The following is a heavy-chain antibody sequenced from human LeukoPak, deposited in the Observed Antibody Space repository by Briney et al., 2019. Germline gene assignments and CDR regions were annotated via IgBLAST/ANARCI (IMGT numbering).Heavy chain of an antibody. CDR1: GFTFSSYG. V-gene: IGHV3-33*03. J-gene: IGHJ1*01. D-gene: IGHD3-22*01. Sequence: PGGSLRLSCAASGFTFSSYGMHWVRQAPGKGLEWVAVIWYDETEEFYADSVKGRFTISRDNSKNTVDRQMNSLRTEDTAVYYCAKGGSLYSSSVLYLNEWGQGSLVIVSS. CDR3: AKGGSLYSSSVLYLNE. CDR2: IWYDETEE.